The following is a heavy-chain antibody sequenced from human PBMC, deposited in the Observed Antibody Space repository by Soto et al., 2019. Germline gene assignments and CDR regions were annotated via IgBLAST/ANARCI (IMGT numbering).Heavy chain of an antibody. V-gene: IGHV4-34*01. CDR2: INHSGST. CDR3: ARGVPTGITGTTVITRPGNFDY. D-gene: IGHD1-7*01. Sequence: LSLTCAVYGGAFSGYYLSCIRQPPFKGLDWIGEINHSGSTNYNPSLKSRVTISVDTSKNQFSLKLSSVTAADTAVYYCARGVPTGITGTTVITRPGNFDYWGQGTLVTVSS. J-gene: IGHJ4*02. CDR1: GGAFSGYY.